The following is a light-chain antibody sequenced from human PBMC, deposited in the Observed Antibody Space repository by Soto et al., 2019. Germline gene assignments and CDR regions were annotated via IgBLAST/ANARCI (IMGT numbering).Light chain of an antibody. Sequence: QSVLTQPPSASGSPGQSVTISCTGTKNDIGVYDFVSWYQHHPDKAPRLIIYEVVQRPSGVPDRFSGSKSGNTASLTVSGLQAADEDDYFCKSYVGSNTYVFGSGTKVTVL. CDR1: KNDIGVYDF. CDR2: EVV. J-gene: IGLJ1*01. CDR3: KSYVGSNTYV. V-gene: IGLV2-8*01.